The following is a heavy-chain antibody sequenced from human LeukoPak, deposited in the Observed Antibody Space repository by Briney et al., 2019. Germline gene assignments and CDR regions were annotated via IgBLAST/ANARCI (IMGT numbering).Heavy chain of an antibody. CDR3: TRESGSYHGNDY. CDR1: GFTFTSSA. Sequence: VKVSCKASGFTFTSSAVQWVRQARGQRLEWIGWIVVGSGNTNYAQKFQERVTITRDMSTSTAYMELSSLRSEDTAVYYCTRESGSYHGNDYWGQGTLVTVSS. CDR2: IVVGSGNT. J-gene: IGHJ4*02. D-gene: IGHD1-26*01. V-gene: IGHV1-58*01.